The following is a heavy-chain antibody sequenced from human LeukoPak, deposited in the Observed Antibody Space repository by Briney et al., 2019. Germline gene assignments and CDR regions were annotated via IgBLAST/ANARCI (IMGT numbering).Heavy chain of an antibody. Sequence: SETLSLTCAVYGGSFSGYYWSWIRQPPGKGLEWIGEINHSGSTNYNPSLKRRVTISVDTSKNQFSLKLSSVTAADTAVYYCARGPRYSGSYWAYWGQGTLVTVSS. D-gene: IGHD1-26*01. CDR1: GGSFSGYY. J-gene: IGHJ4*02. CDR3: ARGPRYSGSYWAY. CDR2: INHSGST. V-gene: IGHV4-34*01.